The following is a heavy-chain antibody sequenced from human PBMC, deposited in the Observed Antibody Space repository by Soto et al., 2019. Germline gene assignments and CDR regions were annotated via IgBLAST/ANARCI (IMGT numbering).Heavy chain of an antibody. V-gene: IGHV1-8*01. CDR2: MNPNSGNT. Sequence: ASVKVSCKASGYTFTSYDINCVRQATGQGLEWMGWMNPNSGNTGHAQKFQGRVTMTRNTSISTAYMELSSLRSEDTAVYYCARMGSPGYYYYYYMDVWGKGTTVTVS. CDR1: GYTFTSYD. J-gene: IGHJ6*03. CDR3: ARMGSPGYYYYYYMDV. D-gene: IGHD6-13*01.